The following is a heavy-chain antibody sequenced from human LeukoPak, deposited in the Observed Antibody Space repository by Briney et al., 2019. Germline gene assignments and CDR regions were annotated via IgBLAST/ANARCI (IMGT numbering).Heavy chain of an antibody. J-gene: IGHJ4*02. CDR1: GFTFSSYW. D-gene: IGHD5-18*01. V-gene: IGHV3-74*01. CDR3: ARVVDTHFDY. Sequence: GGSLRLSCAASGFTFSSYWMHWVRQAPGKGLVWVSRIKSDGSTTTYADSVKGRFTISRDNAKNTLYLQMNSLRAEDPAVYYCARVVDTHFDYWGQGTLVTVSS. CDR2: IKSDGSTT.